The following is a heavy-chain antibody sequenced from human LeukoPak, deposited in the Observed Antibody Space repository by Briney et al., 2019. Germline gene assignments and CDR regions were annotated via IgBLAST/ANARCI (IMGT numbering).Heavy chain of an antibody. V-gene: IGHV3-30-3*01. D-gene: IGHD2-8*01. CDR1: GFTFSNYA. CDR3: ASGYCTNDVCYPGGFDY. J-gene: IGHJ4*02. CDR2: ISYNGSSK. Sequence: PERSLRLSCAASGFTFSNYAMHWVRQAPGKGLEWVAVISYNGSSKYYADSVKGRFTISRDNSKNTVYLQMNSLRAEDSAVYYCASGYCTNDVCYPGGFDYWGQGTLVTVSS.